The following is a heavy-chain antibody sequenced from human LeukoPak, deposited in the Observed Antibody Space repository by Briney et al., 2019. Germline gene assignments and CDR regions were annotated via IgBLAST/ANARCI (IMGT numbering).Heavy chain of an antibody. J-gene: IGHJ4*02. D-gene: IGHD3-10*01. V-gene: IGHV3-30*02. CDR3: AKDGAYGSGRFFDY. CDR1: GFTFSIYG. Sequence: PGGSLRLSCAASGFTFSIYGMHWVRQAPGKGLEWVAFIEYDETNKYYADSVRGRFTISRDNPKNTLDLQMNSLRTEDTAVYYCAKDGAYGSGRFFDYWGQGTLVTVSS. CDR2: IEYDETNK.